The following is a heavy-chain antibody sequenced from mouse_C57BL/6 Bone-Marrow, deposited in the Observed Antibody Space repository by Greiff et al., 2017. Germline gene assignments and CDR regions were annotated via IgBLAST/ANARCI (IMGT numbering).Heavy chain of an antibody. J-gene: IGHJ4*01. V-gene: IGHV1-52*01. D-gene: IGHD2-10*02. CDR3: ARVPSGTGAMDY. Sequence: QVQLQQPGAELVRPGSSVQLSCKASGYTFTSYWMHWVKQRPIQGLEWIGTIDPSDSETHYNQKFKDKATLTVDKSSSTAYMQLIRLTSEDSAVYYCARVPSGTGAMDYWGQGTSVTVSS. CDR2: IDPSDSET. CDR1: GYTFTSYW.